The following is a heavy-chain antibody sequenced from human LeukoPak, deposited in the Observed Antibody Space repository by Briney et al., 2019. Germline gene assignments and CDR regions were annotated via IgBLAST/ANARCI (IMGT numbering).Heavy chain of an antibody. D-gene: IGHD6-19*01. Sequence: PGGSLRLSCAASGFTFSSYEMNWVRQAPGKGLEWVSYISSSGSTIYYADSVKGRFTISRDNAKNSLYLQMNSLRAEDTAFYYCVRDHSGWSLDPWGQGTLVTVSS. CDR3: VRDHSGWSLDP. J-gene: IGHJ5*02. V-gene: IGHV3-48*03. CDR2: ISSSGSTI. CDR1: GFTFSSYE.